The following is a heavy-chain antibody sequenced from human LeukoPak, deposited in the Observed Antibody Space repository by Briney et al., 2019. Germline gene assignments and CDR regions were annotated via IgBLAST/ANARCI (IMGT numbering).Heavy chain of an antibody. D-gene: IGHD3-22*01. Sequence: PGGSLRLSCAVSGFTFDDYAMHWVRQAPGKGLEWVSGISWNSGNIGYADSVKGRFTIFRDNAKNSLYLQMNSLRAEDTALYYCAKEKDTNYYDSRIFGYWGQGTLVTVSS. J-gene: IGHJ4*02. CDR3: AKEKDTNYYDSRIFGY. CDR1: GFTFDDYA. V-gene: IGHV3-9*01. CDR2: ISWNSGNI.